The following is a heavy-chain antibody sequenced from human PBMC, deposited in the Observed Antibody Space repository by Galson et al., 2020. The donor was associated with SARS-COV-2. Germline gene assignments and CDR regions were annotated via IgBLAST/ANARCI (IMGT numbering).Heavy chain of an antibody. J-gene: IGHJ5*02. CDR3: ATAPPYYYDSTLHWFDP. D-gene: IGHD3-22*01. CDR2: FDPEDGET. CDR1: GYTLTELS. Sequence: ASVKVSCKVSGYTLTELSMHWVRQAPGKGPEWLGGFDPEDGETIYAQKFQGRVTMTEDTSTDTAYMELSSLRSEDTAVYYCATAPPYYYDSTLHWFDPWGQGTLVTVSS. V-gene: IGHV1-24*01.